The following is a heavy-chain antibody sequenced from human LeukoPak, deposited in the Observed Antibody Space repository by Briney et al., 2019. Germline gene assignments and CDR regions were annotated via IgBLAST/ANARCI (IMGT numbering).Heavy chain of an antibody. D-gene: IGHD1-26*01. CDR2: ISYDGSNK. V-gene: IGHV3-30*18. J-gene: IGHJ4*01. Sequence: RLSXAASGFTFSSYGMHWVRQAPGKGLEWVAVISYDGSNKYYADSVKGRFTISRDNSKNTLYLKMNRLRDEDTAVYYCAKALPRIVGATXGVDXXG. CDR3: AKALPRIVGATXGVDX. CDR1: GFTFSSYG.